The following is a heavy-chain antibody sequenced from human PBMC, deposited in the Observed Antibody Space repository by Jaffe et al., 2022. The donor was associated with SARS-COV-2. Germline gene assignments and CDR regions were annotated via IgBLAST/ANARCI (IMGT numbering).Heavy chain of an antibody. CDR2: IKQDGSDK. V-gene: IGHV3-7*03. CDR1: GFTFSSYW. D-gene: IGHD3-22*01. Sequence: EVQLVESGGGLVQPGGSLKLSCAASGFTFSSYWMSWVRQAPGKGLEWVANIKQDGSDKFYVDSVKGRFTIARDNAKNSLYLQMNSLRAEDTAVYYCARLEHDTSGYYRAFDLWGQGTMVTVSS. J-gene: IGHJ3*01. CDR3: ARLEHDTSGYYRAFDL.